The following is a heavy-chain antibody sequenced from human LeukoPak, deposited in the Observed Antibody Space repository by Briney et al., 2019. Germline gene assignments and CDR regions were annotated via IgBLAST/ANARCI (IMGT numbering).Heavy chain of an antibody. J-gene: IGHJ6*02. V-gene: IGHV4-4*02. CDR1: VGSLNSGNW. CDR2: IYHNGTP. Sequence: SGTLSLTCAVSVGSLNSGNWWSWVRQSPGKGLEWIGKIYHNGTPNYNPSLKSRVTISADTFKNHFSLKMTSVTAADTAVYYCATAPILRGEGGEHYKYGMDVWGQGTTVIVSS. D-gene: IGHD2-2*02. CDR3: ATAPILRGEGGEHYKYGMDV.